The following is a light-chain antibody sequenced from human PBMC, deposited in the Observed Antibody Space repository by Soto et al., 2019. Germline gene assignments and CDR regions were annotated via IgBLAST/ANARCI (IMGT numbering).Light chain of an antibody. J-gene: IGKJ1*01. CDR2: AAS. CDR3: QQYNNWPPWT. Sequence: EVVMTQSPATLSVSPGEGATLSCRASQSVSSNLAWYQHKPGQAPRLLIYAASNRATGVPARFSGRGSGTEFTLTISNLQSEDFAVYYCQQYNNWPPWTFGQGTKVDIK. V-gene: IGKV3-15*01. CDR1: QSVSSN.